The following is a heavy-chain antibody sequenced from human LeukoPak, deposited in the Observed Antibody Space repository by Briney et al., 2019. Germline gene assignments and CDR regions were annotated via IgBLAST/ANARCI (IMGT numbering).Heavy chain of an antibody. J-gene: IGHJ5*02. CDR1: GYTFTSYD. Sequence: ASVKVSCKASGYTFTSYDINWVRQATGQGLEWMGWMNPNSGNTGYAQKFQGRVTMTRDTSISTAYMELCSLRSEDTAVYYCARMSYYDRRGDNWFDPWGQGTLVIVSS. D-gene: IGHD3-22*01. CDR2: MNPNSGNT. CDR3: ARMSYYDRRGDNWFDP. V-gene: IGHV1-8*01.